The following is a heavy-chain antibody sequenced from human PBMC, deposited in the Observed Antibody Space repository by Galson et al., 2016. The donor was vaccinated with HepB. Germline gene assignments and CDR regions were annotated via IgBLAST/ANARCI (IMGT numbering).Heavy chain of an antibody. D-gene: IGHD6-13*01. J-gene: IGHJ6*02. CDR1: GFTFSTYW. V-gene: IGHV3-74*01. CDR3: VRVKQQPEASYYGMDF. CDR2: IDNDGSTT. Sequence: SLRLSCAASGFTFSTYWMHWVRQTPEKGLVWVSRIDNDGSTTRYADSVKGQFTTSRDNAKNTLYLEMSSLRTEDTGVYYCVRVKQQPEASYYGMDFWAQGTTVTVSS.